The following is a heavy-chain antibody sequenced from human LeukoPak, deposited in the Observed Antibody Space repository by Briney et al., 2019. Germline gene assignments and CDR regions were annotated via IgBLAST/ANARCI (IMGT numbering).Heavy chain of an antibody. Sequence: ASVKVSCKASGYTFTSYYMHWVRRAPGQGLEWMGIINPSGGSTSYAQKFQGRVTMTRDMSTSTVYMELSSLRSEDTAVYYCARDPSAGINWFDPWGQGTLVTVSS. V-gene: IGHV1-46*01. CDR2: INPSGGST. D-gene: IGHD6-19*01. CDR1: GYTFTSYY. J-gene: IGHJ5*02. CDR3: ARDPSAGINWFDP.